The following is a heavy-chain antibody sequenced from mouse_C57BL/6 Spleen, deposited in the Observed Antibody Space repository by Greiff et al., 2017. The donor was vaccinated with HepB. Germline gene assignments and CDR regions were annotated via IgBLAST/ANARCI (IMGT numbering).Heavy chain of an antibody. J-gene: IGHJ2*01. CDR1: GFTFSSYA. CDR2: ISSGGDYI. CDR3: TIERITTVGGPLDY. V-gene: IGHV5-9-1*02. Sequence: DVMLVESGEGLVKPGGSLKLSCAASGFTFSSYAMSWVRQTLEKRLEWVAYISSGGDYIYYADTVKGRLPISRDNARNTLYLKKSSLKSEDTAMYYCTIERITTVGGPLDYWGQGTTLTVSS. D-gene: IGHD1-1*01.